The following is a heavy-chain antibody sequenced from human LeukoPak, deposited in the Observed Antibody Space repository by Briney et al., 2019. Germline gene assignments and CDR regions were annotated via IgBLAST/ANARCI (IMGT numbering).Heavy chain of an antibody. Sequence: GGSLRLSCAASGFTFSSYWMSWVRQAPGKGLEWVANIKQDGSDRYYVDSVKGRFTISRDNAKNSLYLQMNSLRADDTALYYCARQYSSGWYALGYLDYWGQRTLVTVSS. J-gene: IGHJ4*02. D-gene: IGHD6-13*01. CDR2: IKQDGSDR. CDR1: GFTFSSYW. V-gene: IGHV3-7*01. CDR3: ARQYSSGWYALGYLDY.